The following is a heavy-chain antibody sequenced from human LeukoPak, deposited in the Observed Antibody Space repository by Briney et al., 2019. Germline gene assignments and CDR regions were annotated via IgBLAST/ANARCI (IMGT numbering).Heavy chain of an antibody. CDR3: ARDYYGSPTH. J-gene: IGHJ4*02. D-gene: IGHD3-10*01. CDR2: ISGSGGST. Sequence: GGSLRLSCAASGFTFSSYAMSWVRQAPGKGVEWVSVISGSGGSTYYADSVKGRFTISRDNSKNTLYLQMNSLRAEGTAVYYCARDYYGSPTHWGQGTLVTVSS. V-gene: IGHV3-23*01. CDR1: GFTFSSYA.